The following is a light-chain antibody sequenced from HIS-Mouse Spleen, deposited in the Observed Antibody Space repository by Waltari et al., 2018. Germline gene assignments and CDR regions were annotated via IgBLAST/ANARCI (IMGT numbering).Light chain of an antibody. CDR3: AAWDDSLNGWV. CDR1: SSNIGSNT. CDR2: SNN. J-gene: IGLJ3*02. V-gene: IGLV1-44*01. Sequence: QSVLTQPPSASGTPGQRVTLSCSGSSSNIGSNTVTWYKQLPGTAPKLLIYSNNQRPSGVPDRFSGSKSGTSASLAISGLQSEDEADYYCAAWDDSLNGWVFGGGTKLTVL.